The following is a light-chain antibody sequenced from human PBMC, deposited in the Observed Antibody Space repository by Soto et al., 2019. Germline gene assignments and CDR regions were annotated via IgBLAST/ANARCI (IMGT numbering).Light chain of an antibody. CDR3: QQRSIWPLT. V-gene: IGKV3-11*01. CDR2: DAS. CDR1: QSVPNS. J-gene: IGKJ1*01. Sequence: EIVLAQSPGTLSLSPGERATLSCSVSQSVPNSFLAWYQQKPGQAPRLLIYDASKRATGIPARFSGSGSGTDFTLTISSLQPEDFAVYYCQQRSIWPLTFGQGTKVDIK.